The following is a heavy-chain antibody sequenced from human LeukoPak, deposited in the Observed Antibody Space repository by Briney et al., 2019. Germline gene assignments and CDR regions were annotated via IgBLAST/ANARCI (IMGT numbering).Heavy chain of an antibody. V-gene: IGHV4-39*01. CDR3: ARRRYYDGSGYLE. D-gene: IGHD3-22*01. J-gene: IGHJ1*01. CDR1: GDSVSRSDSY. Sequence: PSETLSLTCSVSGDSVSRSDSYWDWIRQPPGKGLEWIGTIYYSGRTYYSPSLKSRVTISVDPSNNQFSLTLRSVTAADTAVYYCARRRYYDGSGYLEWGQGTLLSVSS. CDR2: IYYSGRT.